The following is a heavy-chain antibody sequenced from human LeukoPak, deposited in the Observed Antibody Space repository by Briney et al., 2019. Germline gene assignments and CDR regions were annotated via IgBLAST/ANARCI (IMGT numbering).Heavy chain of an antibody. CDR1: GYTFTSYY. CDR3: ARITMTTSGWYFDL. D-gene: IGHD3-22*01. CDR2: VHPSGGST. Sequence: ASVKLSCKASGYTFTSYYMHWLRQAPGQGLEWMGIVHPSGGSTSYAQKFQGRVTMTRDTATSTVYMELSSLRSEDTALYYCARITMTTSGWYFDLWGRGSLVTASS. J-gene: IGHJ2*01. V-gene: IGHV1-46*01.